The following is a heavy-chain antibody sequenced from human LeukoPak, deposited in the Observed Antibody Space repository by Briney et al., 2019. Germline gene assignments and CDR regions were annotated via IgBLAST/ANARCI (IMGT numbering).Heavy chain of an antibody. CDR2: ISVHNGNT. V-gene: IGHV1-18*01. D-gene: IGHD2-2*01. CDR3: ARDCSSGSCYGLDY. J-gene: IGHJ4*02. CDR1: VYTFPSYG. Sequence: ASVKVSCKASVYTFPSYGISWVRQAPGQGLEWMGWISVHNGNTNYAQKLQGRVTMTTDTSTSTAYMELRSLRSDDTAVYYCARDCSSGSCYGLDYWGQGTLVTVSS.